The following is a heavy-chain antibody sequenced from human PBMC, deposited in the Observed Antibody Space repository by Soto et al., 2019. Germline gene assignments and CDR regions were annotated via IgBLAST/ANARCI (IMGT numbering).Heavy chain of an antibody. CDR3: AKVTKRAAAGRYEYYKYGMDV. CDR1: GFAFSTYA. J-gene: IGHJ6*02. V-gene: IGHV3-23*01. Sequence: PVGSLRLSCAAAGFAFSTYAMTWVRQAPGKGLEWVSVISGSGGSSYYAVSVKGRFTISRDNSKNTLFLQMNGLRAEDTAVYYCAKVTKRAAAGRYEYYKYGMDVWGQGTTVTVS. D-gene: IGHD6-13*01. CDR2: ISGSGGSS.